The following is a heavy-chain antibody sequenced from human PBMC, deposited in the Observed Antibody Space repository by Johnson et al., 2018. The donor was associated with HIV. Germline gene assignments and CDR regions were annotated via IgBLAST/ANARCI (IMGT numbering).Heavy chain of an antibody. Sequence: QMLLVESGGGVVQPGRSLRLSCAASGFTFSSYGMHWVRQAPGKGLEWVAVISYDGSNKYYADSVKGRFTISRDNSKNTLYLQMNSLRAEDTAVYYCAKDLSGYSYGYGACDIWGQGTMVTVSS. CDR1: GFTFSSYG. CDR2: ISYDGSNK. J-gene: IGHJ3*02. D-gene: IGHD5-18*01. V-gene: IGHV3-33*05. CDR3: AKDLSGYSYGYGACDI.